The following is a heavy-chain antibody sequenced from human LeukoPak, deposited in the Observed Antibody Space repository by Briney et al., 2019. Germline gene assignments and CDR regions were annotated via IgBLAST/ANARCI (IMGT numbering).Heavy chain of an antibody. D-gene: IGHD7-27*01. J-gene: IGHJ4*02. CDR2: IKSDGSST. CDR3: ARDPPGAHFDY. Sequence: PGGSLRLSCAASGFTFSSYWMHWVRQAPGKGLVWVSRIKSDGSSTSYADSVKGRFTISRDNAKNTLYLQMNSLRAEDTAVYYCARDPPGAHFDYWGQGTLVTVSS. CDR1: GFTFSSYW. V-gene: IGHV3-74*01.